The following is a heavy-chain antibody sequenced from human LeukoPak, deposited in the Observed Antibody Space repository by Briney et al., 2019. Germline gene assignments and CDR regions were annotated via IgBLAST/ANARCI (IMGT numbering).Heavy chain of an antibody. CDR2: ISSSSSYI. CDR3: ARGVRPVAMRNYFDY. CDR1: RFTFSSYS. Sequence: TGGSLRLSCAASRFTFSSYSMNWVRQAPGKGLEWVSSISSSSSYIYYADSVKGRFTISRDNAKNSLYLQMNSLRAEDTAVYYCARGVRPVAMRNYFDYWGQGTLVTVSS. V-gene: IGHV3-21*04. D-gene: IGHD2-2*01. J-gene: IGHJ4*02.